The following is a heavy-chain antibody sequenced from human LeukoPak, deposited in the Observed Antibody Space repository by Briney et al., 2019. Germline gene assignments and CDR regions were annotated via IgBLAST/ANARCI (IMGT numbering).Heavy chain of an antibody. D-gene: IGHD6-13*01. CDR1: GYTFTSYD. CDR2: MNPNSGNT. J-gene: IGHJ4*02. CDR3: AILQGAASYYFDY. V-gene: IGHV1-8*03. Sequence: ASVKVSCKATGYTFTSYDINWVRQATGQGLEWMGWMNPNSGNTGYAQKFQGRVTITRNTSISTAYMELSSLRSEDTAVYYCAILQGAASYYFDYWGQGTLVTVSS.